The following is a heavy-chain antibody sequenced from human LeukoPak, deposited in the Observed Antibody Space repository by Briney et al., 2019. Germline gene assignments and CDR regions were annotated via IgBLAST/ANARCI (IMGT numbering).Heavy chain of an antibody. CDR2: INAGNGNT. V-gene: IGHV1-3*01. Sequence: ASVKVSCKASGYTFTSYAMHWVGQAPGQRGEWMGWINAGNGNTKYSQKFQGRVTITRDTSASTAYMELSSLRSEDTAVYYCARGGSGSFYYYYGMDVWGKGTTVTVSS. CDR3: ARGGSGSFYYYYGMDV. J-gene: IGHJ6*04. D-gene: IGHD3-10*01. CDR1: GYTFTSYA.